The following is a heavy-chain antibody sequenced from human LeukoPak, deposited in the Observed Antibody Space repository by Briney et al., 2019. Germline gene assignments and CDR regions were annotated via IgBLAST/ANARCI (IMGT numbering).Heavy chain of an antibody. CDR2: IYHSGST. D-gene: IGHD4-17*01. CDR1: DYSISSGYY. V-gene: IGHV4-38-2*01. J-gene: IGHJ2*01. Sequence: PSETLSLTCAVSDYSISSGYYWGWIRQPPGKGLEWSGSIYHSGSTYYNPSLKSRVTISVDTSKNQFSLKLSSVTAADTAVYYCARTYGDFDFWYFAVWGRGTLVTVSS. CDR3: ARTYGDFDFWYFAV.